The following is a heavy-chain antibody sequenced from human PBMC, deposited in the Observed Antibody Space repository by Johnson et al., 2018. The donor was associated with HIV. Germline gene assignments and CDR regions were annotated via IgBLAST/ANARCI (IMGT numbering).Heavy chain of an antibody. CDR2: ISYDGSNQ. D-gene: IGHD5-24*01. CDR1: GFSFSSYA. J-gene: IGHJ3*02. Sequence: QVQLVESGGGVVQPGRSLRLSCAASGFSFSSYAMHWVRQAPGKGLEWMAVISYDGSNQYYADSVTGRFTISRDNSKNTLYLHMNSLKPEDTAVYYCARDAHGYNPYDAFDIWGHGTMVTVSS. CDR3: ARDAHGYNPYDAFDI. V-gene: IGHV3-30*04.